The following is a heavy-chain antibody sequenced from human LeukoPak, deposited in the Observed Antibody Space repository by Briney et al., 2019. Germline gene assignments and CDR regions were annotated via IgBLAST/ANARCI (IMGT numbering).Heavy chain of an antibody. CDR1: GGSISSGSYY. J-gene: IGHJ4*02. D-gene: IGHD5-12*01. CDR3: ARRNGQDIVPTFRRRYYFDY. Sequence: SETLSLTCTVSGGSISSGSYYWSWIRQPPGKGLEWIVEINHSGSTNYDPSLKSRVSISVDTTKNQFSLKLSSVTAADTAVYYCARRNGQDIVPTFRRRYYFDYWGQGTLVTVSS. V-gene: IGHV4-39*07. CDR2: INHSGST.